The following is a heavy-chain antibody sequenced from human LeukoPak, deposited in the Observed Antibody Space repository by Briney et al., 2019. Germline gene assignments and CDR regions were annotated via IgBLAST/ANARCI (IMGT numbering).Heavy chain of an antibody. D-gene: IGHD1-20*01. CDR1: GYTFTSYY. Sequence: GASVKVSCKASGYTFTSYYMHWVRQAPGQGLEWMGIISPSGVITSYAQKFQGRVTMTRDTSIGTAYMELSRLRSDDTAVYYCARGPTPFLYNWNYFDYWGQGTLVTVSS. J-gene: IGHJ4*02. CDR2: ISPSGVIT. V-gene: IGHV1-46*01. CDR3: ARGPTPFLYNWNYFDY.